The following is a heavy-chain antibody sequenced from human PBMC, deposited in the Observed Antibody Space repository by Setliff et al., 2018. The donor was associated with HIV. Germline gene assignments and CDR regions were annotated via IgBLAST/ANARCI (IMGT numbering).Heavy chain of an antibody. CDR2: IYPTDSDT. Sequence: PGESLKISCRAFGYNFNTYWIDWVRRMPGKGLEWMGTIYPTDSDTKYNPSFQGRVSISADRSISTAYLQWSSLRASDTAIYYCAKAGGDSWGQGTLVTVS. D-gene: IGHD3-10*01. CDR3: AKAGGDS. J-gene: IGHJ5*01. CDR1: GYNFNTYW. V-gene: IGHV5-51*01.